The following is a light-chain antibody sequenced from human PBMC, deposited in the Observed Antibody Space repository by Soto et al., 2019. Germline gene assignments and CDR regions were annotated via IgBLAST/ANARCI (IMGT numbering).Light chain of an antibody. CDR3: QQYNSNSTWT. Sequence: GARVPITFTFCCTSTHWLAWYQQKSGKAPRLLIYDASWLECCGPSRFSGSGSGTGFSLTISILQPDDFAAYYCQQYNSNSTWTFGQGTKVDIK. CDR2: DAS. J-gene: IGKJ1*01. CDR1: CTSTHW. V-gene: IGKV1-5*01.